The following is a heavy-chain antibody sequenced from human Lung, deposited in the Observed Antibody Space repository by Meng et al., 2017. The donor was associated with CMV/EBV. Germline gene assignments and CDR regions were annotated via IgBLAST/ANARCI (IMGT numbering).Heavy chain of an antibody. J-gene: IGHJ6*02. CDR2: IYYSGST. V-gene: IGHV4-61*07. CDR1: SVSRNSYY. Sequence: SVSRNSYYWSWIRQPPGKGLEWIGYIYYSGSTNYNPSLKSRVTISVDTSKNQFSLKLSSVTAADTAVYYCARQYVAGGYYYYGMDVWGQGTTVTVSS. CDR3: ARQYVAGGYYYYGMDV. D-gene: IGHD2-21*01.